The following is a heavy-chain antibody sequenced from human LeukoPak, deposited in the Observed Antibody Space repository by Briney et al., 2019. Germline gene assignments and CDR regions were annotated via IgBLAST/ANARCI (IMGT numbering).Heavy chain of an antibody. D-gene: IGHD5-12*01. Sequence: PGGSLRLSCAASGFTFSSYAMHWVRRAPGKGLEWVAVISYDGSNKYYADSVKGRFTISRDNSKNTLYLQMNSLRAEDTAVYYCARSGLREYYFDYWGQGTLVTVSS. J-gene: IGHJ4*02. CDR1: GFTFSSYA. V-gene: IGHV3-30-3*01. CDR3: ARSGLREYYFDY. CDR2: ISYDGSNK.